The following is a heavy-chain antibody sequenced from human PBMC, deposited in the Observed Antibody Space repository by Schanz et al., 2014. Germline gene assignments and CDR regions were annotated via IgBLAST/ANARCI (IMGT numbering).Heavy chain of an antibody. J-gene: IGHJ6*03. V-gene: IGHV1-3*04. CDR2: IHTGSGNT. D-gene: IGHD3-3*01. Sequence: QVQLVQSGAEVKKPGASVKVSCQASGYTFAGHAVHWVRQAPGQGPEWVGWIHTGSGNTKYSQKFEGRVTITRDTSASIVYMELSSLRSEDTAVFFCASGEARVTSSGVVSVPMNVWGKGTTVTVSS. CDR3: ASGEARVTSSGVVSVPMNV. CDR1: GYTFAGHA.